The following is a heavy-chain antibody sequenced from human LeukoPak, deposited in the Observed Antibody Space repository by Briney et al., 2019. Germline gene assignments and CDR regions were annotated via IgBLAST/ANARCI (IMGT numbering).Heavy chain of an antibody. CDR1: GYIFTSYW. CDR2: INPGDSDT. V-gene: IGHV5-51*01. Sequence: GESLKISCKVSGYIFTSYWIGWVRQLPGKGLEWMGIINPGDSDTRDSPSFQGQVTISADKSISTANLQWSSLKAADTAIYYCARHLPVGYRLLDCWGQGALVTVSS. J-gene: IGHJ4*02. D-gene: IGHD3-16*02. CDR3: ARHLPVGYRLLDC.